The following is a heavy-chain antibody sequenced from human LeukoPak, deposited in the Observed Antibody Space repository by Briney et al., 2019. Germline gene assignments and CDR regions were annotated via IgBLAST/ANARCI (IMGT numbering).Heavy chain of an antibody. CDR3: AKGPNYFDS. Sequence: PGGSLRLSCAASGFSFSNYWMHCVRQAPGKALVGVTRMNSDASSTYYADSVQGRFTISRDNAKNTLYLQMNSLRAEDTAMYFCAKGPNYFDSWGQGTLVTVSS. J-gene: IGHJ4*02. CDR1: GFSFSNYW. CDR2: MNSDASST. V-gene: IGHV3-74*01.